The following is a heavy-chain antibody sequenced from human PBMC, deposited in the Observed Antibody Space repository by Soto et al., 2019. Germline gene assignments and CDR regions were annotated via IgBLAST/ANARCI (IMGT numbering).Heavy chain of an antibody. CDR1: GGSISSSSYF. CDR3: ARHPSDFWFDP. V-gene: IGHV4-39*01. CDR2: IYYSGST. D-gene: IGHD2-21*02. Sequence: QLQLQESGPGLVKPSETLSLTCSVSGGSISSSSYFWGWIRQPPGKGLEWIGSIYYSGSTYYNPSLKSRFTVSLXTSKNQFSLKLSSVTAADTAVYYCARHPSDFWFDPWGQGTLVTVSS. J-gene: IGHJ5*02.